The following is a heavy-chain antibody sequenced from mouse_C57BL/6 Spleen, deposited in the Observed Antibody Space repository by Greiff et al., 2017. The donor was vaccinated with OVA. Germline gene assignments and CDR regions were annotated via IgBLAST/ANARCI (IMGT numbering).Heavy chain of an antibody. J-gene: IGHJ4*01. D-gene: IGHD1-1*01. CDR2: INPNNGGT. CDR3: ARNDYGYYYAMDY. CDR1: GYTFTDYY. V-gene: IGHV1-26*01. Sequence: VQLQQSGPELVKPGASVKISCKASGYTFTDYYMNWVKQSHGKSLEWIGDINPNNGGTSYNQKFKGKATLTVDKSSSTAYMELRSLTSEDSAVYYCARNDYGYYYAMDYWGQGTSVTVSS.